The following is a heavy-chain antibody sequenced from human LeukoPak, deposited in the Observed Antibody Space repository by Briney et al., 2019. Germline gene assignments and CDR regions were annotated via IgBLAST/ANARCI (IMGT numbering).Heavy chain of an antibody. Sequence: GGSLRLSCAASGFNFTMFWMHWVRQAPGKRLEWVSRINIDGSVTTYADSVKGRFTISRDNSKNTLYLQMNNLRVEDTAVYYCLRMSNGGSFYDYWGQGALVTVSS. J-gene: IGHJ4*02. CDR3: LRMSNGGSFYDY. V-gene: IGHV3-74*01. CDR2: INIDGSVT. D-gene: IGHD2-15*01. CDR1: GFNFTMFW.